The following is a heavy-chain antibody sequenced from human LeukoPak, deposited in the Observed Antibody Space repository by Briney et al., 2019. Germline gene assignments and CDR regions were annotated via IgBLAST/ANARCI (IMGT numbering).Heavy chain of an antibody. CDR3: ARDVYYYDSSGYYSDAFDI. CDR2: ISGSGGST. CDR1: GFTFSSYA. V-gene: IGHV3-23*01. D-gene: IGHD3-22*01. Sequence: GGSLRLSCAASGFTFSSYAMSWVRQAPGKGLEWVSAISGSGGSTYYADSVKGRFTISRDNAKNSLYLQMNSLRAEDTAVYYCARDVYYYDSSGYYSDAFDIWGQGTMVTVSS. J-gene: IGHJ3*02.